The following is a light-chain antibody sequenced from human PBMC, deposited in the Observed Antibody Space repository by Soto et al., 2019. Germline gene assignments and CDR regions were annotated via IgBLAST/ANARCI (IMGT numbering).Light chain of an antibody. J-gene: IGLJ1*01. CDR2: DDN. V-gene: IGLV1-51*01. CDR1: SSNIGGNS. Sequence: SVLTQPHSVSASPGQKVTISCSGSSSNIGGNSVFWYQHLPGTAPNLLIYDDNKRPSGIPDRFSGSKSGTSATLGITGFQTGDEADYYCGSWDSSLSAYDFGTGTKVTVL. CDR3: GSWDSSLSAYD.